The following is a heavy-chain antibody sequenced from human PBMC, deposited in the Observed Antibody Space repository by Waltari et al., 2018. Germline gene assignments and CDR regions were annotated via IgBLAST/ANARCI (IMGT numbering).Heavy chain of an antibody. CDR2: IIPILGIA. J-gene: IGHJ1*01. CDR1: GGTFSSYA. V-gene: IGHV1-69*04. Sequence: QVQLVQSGAEVKKPGSSVKVSCKASGGTFSSYAILWVRQAPGQGLEWMGRIIPILGIANYAQKFQGRVTITADKSTSTAYMELSSLRSEDTAVYYCASRRTTVTTEHWGQGTLVTVSS. D-gene: IGHD4-17*01. CDR3: ASRRTTVTTEH.